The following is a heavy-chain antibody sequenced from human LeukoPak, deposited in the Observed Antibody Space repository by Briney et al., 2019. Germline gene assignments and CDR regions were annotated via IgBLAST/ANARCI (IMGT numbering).Heavy chain of an antibody. D-gene: IGHD3-22*01. J-gene: IGHJ4*02. Sequence: SETLSLTCTVSGGSISSYYWSWIRQPPGKGLEWIGYIYYSGSTNYNPSLKSRVTISVDTSKNQFSLKLSSVTAADTAVYYCARGGPVFYYDSSGYPKLTFDYWGQGTLVTVSS. V-gene: IGHV4-59*01. CDR3: ARGGPVFYYDSSGYPKLTFDY. CDR1: GGSISSYY. CDR2: IYYSGST.